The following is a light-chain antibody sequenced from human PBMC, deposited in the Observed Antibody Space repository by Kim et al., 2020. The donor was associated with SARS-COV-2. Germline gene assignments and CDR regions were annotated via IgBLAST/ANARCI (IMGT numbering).Light chain of an antibody. CDR3: QQYNKWPPLT. V-gene: IGKV1-9*01. CDR1: QGISSY. Sequence: SVGDRVTITCRASQGISSYLAWYQQKPGKAPKLLIYAASTLQSGVPSRFSGSGSGTDFTLTISSLQSEDFAVYYCQQYNKWPPLTFGGGTKVDIK. J-gene: IGKJ4*01. CDR2: AAS.